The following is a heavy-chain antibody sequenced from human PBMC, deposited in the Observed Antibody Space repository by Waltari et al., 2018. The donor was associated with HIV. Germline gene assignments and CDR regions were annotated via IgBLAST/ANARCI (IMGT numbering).Heavy chain of an antibody. Sequence: EVQLVESGGGLVQPGGSLRLSCAVSGFSFSGTWMSWVRQAPGKGLEWVANIKQDGSEKYYVDSVKGRFNISRDNAKNSLYLQMNSLRDEDTAVYYCARDPGGADAFDFWGQGTMVTVSS. J-gene: IGHJ3*01. D-gene: IGHD3-16*01. CDR1: GFSFSGTW. CDR3: ARDPGGADAFDF. V-gene: IGHV3-7*01. CDR2: IKQDGSEK.